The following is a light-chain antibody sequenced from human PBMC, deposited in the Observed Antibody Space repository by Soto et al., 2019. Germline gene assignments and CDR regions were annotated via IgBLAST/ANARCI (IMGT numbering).Light chain of an antibody. V-gene: IGKV1-9*01. Sequence: ILLTQSPTSLSASVGDRVTITCRASQGLSSYLAWYQQKPGKAPKLLIYAASTLQSGVPSRFSGSGSETDFTLTISSLQPEDFATYYCQQVNNYPLIFGGGTKVDIK. CDR3: QQVNNYPLI. J-gene: IGKJ4*01. CDR2: AAS. CDR1: QGLSSY.